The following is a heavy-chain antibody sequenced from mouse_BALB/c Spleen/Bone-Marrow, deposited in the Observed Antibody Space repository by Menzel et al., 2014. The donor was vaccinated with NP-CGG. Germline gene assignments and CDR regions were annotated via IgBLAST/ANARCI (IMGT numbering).Heavy chain of an antibody. CDR1: GYAFSNYG. D-gene: IGHD2-4*01. CDR3: ASVYDYGRGYAMDY. V-gene: IGHV1-80*01. CDR2: IYPGDGDT. Sequence: QVQLKQSGVEVMRPGSSVNISCKASGYAFSNYGMNWVKQRPGQGLEWIGQIYPGDGDTNYNGKFKGRVTLTADKSSSTAYMQLSSLTSEDSAVYFCASVYDYGRGYAMDYWGQGTSVTVSS. J-gene: IGHJ4*01.